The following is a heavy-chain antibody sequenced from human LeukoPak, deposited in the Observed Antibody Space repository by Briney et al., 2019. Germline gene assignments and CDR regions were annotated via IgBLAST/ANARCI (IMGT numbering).Heavy chain of an antibody. Sequence: PSETLSLTCTVSGGSISSYYWSWIRQPAGRGLEWIGRIYTSGSTNYNPSLKSRVTMSIDTSKNQFSLKLSSVTAADTAVYYCARSPNSSGYCYWAFDIWGQGTMVTVSS. CDR1: GGSISSYY. V-gene: IGHV4-4*07. CDR2: IYTSGST. D-gene: IGHD3-22*01. J-gene: IGHJ3*02. CDR3: ARSPNSSGYCYWAFDI.